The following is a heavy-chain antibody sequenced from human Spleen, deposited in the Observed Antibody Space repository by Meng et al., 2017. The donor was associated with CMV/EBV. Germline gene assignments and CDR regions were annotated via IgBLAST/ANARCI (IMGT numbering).Heavy chain of an antibody. CDR3: AKNYDSGGDCPDY. CDR1: GFTFSTYG. D-gene: IGHD3-22*01. Sequence: GGSLRLSCAASGFTFSTYGMSWVRQATGKGLDWVSVIYSDGSITYYADSGKGRFTLSRDNSKNTLYLQMNSLRAEDTAVYYCAKNYDSGGDCPDYWGQGTLVTVSS. V-gene: IGHV3-23*03. CDR2: IYSDGSIT. J-gene: IGHJ4*02.